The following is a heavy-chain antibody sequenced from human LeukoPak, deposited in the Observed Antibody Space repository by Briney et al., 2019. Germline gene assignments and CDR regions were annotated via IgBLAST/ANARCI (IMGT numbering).Heavy chain of an antibody. Sequence: SETLSLTCTVSVGSISSQYWSWIRQPPGKGLEWIGYIYYSGSTNYNPSLKSRVTISVDTSKNQFSLKLSSVTAADTAVYYCAREYGGHSYGYGYYYYYMDVWGKGTTVTVSS. D-gene: IGHD5-18*01. CDR2: IYYSGST. CDR3: AREYGGHSYGYGYYYYYMDV. CDR1: VGSISSQY. J-gene: IGHJ6*03. V-gene: IGHV4-59*11.